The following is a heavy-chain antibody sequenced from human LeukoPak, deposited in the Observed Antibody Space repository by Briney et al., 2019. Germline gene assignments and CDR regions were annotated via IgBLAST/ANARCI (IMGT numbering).Heavy chain of an antibody. V-gene: IGHV3-49*04. D-gene: IGHD3-10*01. Sequence: GGSLRLSCAGSGFVFGEYAMTWVRQAPGKGLEWIGFSRGTAYGGTTEYAASLRGRFTISRDDSKSIVYLQMNSLTTEDTAVYYCTRGVRGESWFDPWGQGTLVTVSS. CDR1: GFVFGEYA. J-gene: IGHJ5*02. CDR2: SRGTAYGGTT. CDR3: TRGVRGESWFDP.